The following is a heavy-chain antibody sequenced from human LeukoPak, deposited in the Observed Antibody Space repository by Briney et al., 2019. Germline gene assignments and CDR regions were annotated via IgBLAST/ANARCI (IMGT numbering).Heavy chain of an antibody. V-gene: IGHV3-7*01. CDR2: IKQDGSEK. Sequence: PGGSLRLSCAASGFTVSSNYMSWVRQAPGKGLEWVANIKQDGSEKYYVDSVKGRFTISRDNAKNALYLQMNSLRAEDTAVYYCARKRDGYNFDCWGQGTLVTVSS. D-gene: IGHD5-24*01. CDR1: GFTVSSNY. J-gene: IGHJ4*02. CDR3: ARKRDGYNFDC.